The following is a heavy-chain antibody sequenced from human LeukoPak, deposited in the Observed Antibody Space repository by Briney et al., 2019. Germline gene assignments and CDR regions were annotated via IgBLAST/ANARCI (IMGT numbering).Heavy chain of an antibody. D-gene: IGHD2-21*01. CDR1: GFAFSTLS. CDR2: IGDNGDKT. CDR3: VRDLWGFDY. V-gene: IGHV3-64D*09. J-gene: IGHJ4*02. Sequence: QPGGSLKLSCSASGFAFSTLSMHWVRQAPGMRLEYVAFIGDNGDKTYYADSVKGRFTISRDNSKNTLYLHMSSLTTEDTAVYYCVRDLWGFDYWGQGTVVTVSS.